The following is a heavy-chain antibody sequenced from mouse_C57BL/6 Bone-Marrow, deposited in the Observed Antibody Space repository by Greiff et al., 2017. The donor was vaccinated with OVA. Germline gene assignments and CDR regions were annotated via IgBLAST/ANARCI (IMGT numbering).Heavy chain of an antibody. J-gene: IGHJ1*03. V-gene: IGHV2-5*01. Sequence: VKLVESGPGLVQPSQSLSITCTVSGFSLTSYGVHWVRQSPGKGLEWLGVIWRGGSTDYNAAFMSRLSITKDNSKSQVFFKMNSLQADDTAIYYCAKKSCGPYWYFDVWGTGTTVTVSS. CDR1: GFSLTSYG. CDR2: IWRGGST. CDR3: AKKSCGPYWYFDV.